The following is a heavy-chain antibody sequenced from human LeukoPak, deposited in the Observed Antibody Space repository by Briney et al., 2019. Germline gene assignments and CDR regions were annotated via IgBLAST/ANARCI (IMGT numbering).Heavy chain of an antibody. J-gene: IGHJ5*02. D-gene: IGHD6-25*01. CDR3: ARHPAARNWFDP. CDR1: GGSITNGDFY. Sequence: SETLSLTCTVSGGSITNGDFYWDWIRQPPGKELEWIGNIHYSGTTYYKPSLRGRVTMYVDTSRNQFSLKLNFVNVADTALYYCARHPAARNWFDPWARESWSPSPQ. CDR2: IHYSGTT. V-gene: IGHV4-39*01.